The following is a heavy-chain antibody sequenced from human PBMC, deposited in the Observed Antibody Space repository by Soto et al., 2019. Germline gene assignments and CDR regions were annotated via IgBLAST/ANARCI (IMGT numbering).Heavy chain of an antibody. J-gene: IGHJ6*02. Sequence: QVQLVQSGAEVRKPGASVKVSCKASGYPYTNSYMHWVRQAPGQGLEWMGWIHPNTGGTNYAQKFQRRATMTRDTSVSTVYMELNRLTSDDTAIYFCASDFRTRGWFRQAGNFAMDVWGQGTTVTVS. D-gene: IGHD6-19*01. CDR1: GYPYTNSY. CDR2: IHPNTGGT. CDR3: ASDFRTRGWFRQAGNFAMDV. V-gene: IGHV1-2*02.